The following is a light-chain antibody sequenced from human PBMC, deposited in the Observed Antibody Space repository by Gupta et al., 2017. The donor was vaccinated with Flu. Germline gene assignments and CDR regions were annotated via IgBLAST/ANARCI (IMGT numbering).Light chain of an antibody. Sequence: DIQMTQSPSSLSASVGDRVTITCRASQSISSYLNWYQQKPGRAPNLLIYAAFNLQSGVPSRFSGSGSGTDFTLTISRLQPEDFATYYCQQTANTPQTFGQGTKLEIK. J-gene: IGKJ1*01. CDR2: AAF. CDR1: QSISSY. V-gene: IGKV1-39*01. CDR3: QQTANTPQT.